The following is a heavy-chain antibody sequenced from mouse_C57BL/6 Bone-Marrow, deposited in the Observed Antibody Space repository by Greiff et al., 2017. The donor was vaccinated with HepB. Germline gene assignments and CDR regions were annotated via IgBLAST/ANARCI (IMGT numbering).Heavy chain of an antibody. CDR2: ISYDGSN. J-gene: IGHJ4*01. V-gene: IGHV3-6*01. CDR1: GYSITSGYY. Sequence: VQLQQSGPGLVKPSQSLSLTCSVTGYSITSGYYWNWIRQFPGNKLEWMGYISYDGSNNYNPSLKNRISITRDTSKNQFFLKLNSVTTEDTATYYCARGDDGYPYYAMDYWGQGTSVTVSS. D-gene: IGHD2-3*01. CDR3: ARGDDGYPYYAMDY.